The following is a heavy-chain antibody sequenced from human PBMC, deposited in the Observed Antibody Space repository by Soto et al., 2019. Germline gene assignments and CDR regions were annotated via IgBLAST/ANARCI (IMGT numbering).Heavy chain of an antibody. J-gene: IGHJ5*02. CDR1: GFTFSSYS. Sequence: EVQLVESGGGLVKPGGSLRLSCAASGFTFSSYSMNWVHQAPGKGLEWVSSISSSSSYIYYADSVKGRFTISRDNAKNSLYLQMNSLRAEDTAVYYCARDPDGDYFQNWFDPWGQGTLVPVSS. CDR2: ISSSSSYI. D-gene: IGHD4-17*01. V-gene: IGHV3-21*01. CDR3: ARDPDGDYFQNWFDP.